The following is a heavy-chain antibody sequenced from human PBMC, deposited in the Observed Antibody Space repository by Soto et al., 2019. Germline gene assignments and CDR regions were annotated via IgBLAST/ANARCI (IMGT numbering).Heavy chain of an antibody. CDR3: ARGSFSSTSSWFDP. CDR2: IYYSGST. D-gene: IGHD6-6*01. CDR1: GGSITSGAYY. V-gene: IGHV4-31*03. Sequence: SETLSLTCTVSGGSITSGAYYWTWIRQPPGKGLEWIGYIYYSGSTYYNPSLQSRLTISVDTSKDQFSLKLNSVTAADTAVYYCARGSFSSTSSWFDPGGQGTLVTAPQ. J-gene: IGHJ5*02.